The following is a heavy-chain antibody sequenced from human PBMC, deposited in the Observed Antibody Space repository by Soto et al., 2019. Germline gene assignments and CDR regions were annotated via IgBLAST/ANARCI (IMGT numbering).Heavy chain of an antibody. CDR1: GGSISSGGYY. V-gene: IGHV4-31*03. CDR2: IYYSGST. CDR3: AGISITMLSPPYYYYYYMDV. Sequence: QVQLQESGPGLVKPSQTLSLTCTVSGGSISSGGYYWSWIRQHPGKGLEWVGYIYYSGSTYYNPSLRCRVPLSLDRSKNQFSLKLRSVTAADTAGYYCAGISITMLSPPYYYYYYMDVWGKGTTVTVSS. D-gene: IGHD3-10*01. J-gene: IGHJ6*03.